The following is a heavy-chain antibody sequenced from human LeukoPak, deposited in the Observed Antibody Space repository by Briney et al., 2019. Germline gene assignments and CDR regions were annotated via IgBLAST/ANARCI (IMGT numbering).Heavy chain of an antibody. CDR1: GFTFRDYY. CDR2: ISGSGGSA. Sequence: GGSLRLSCAASGFTFRDYYMSWIRQAPGKGLEWVSAISGSGGSAYYADSGKGRFTISRDNSMNTLSLQMNILRAEDTAVYYCAKAIVSYYGSGRNDAFDIWGQGTMVTVSS. V-gene: IGHV3-23*01. J-gene: IGHJ3*02. CDR3: AKAIVSYYGSGRNDAFDI. D-gene: IGHD3-10*01.